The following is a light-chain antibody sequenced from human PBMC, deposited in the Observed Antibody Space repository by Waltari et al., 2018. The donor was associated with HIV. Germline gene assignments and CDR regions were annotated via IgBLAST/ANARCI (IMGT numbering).Light chain of an antibody. CDR1: ALPKQY. V-gene: IGLV3-25*03. J-gene: IGLJ2*01. Sequence: SYELTQPPSVSVSPGQTAGITCSGDALPKQYAYWYQHKPGQAPLLVMSKDTERPSGIPERFSGSTSGTSVTLTINGVQAEDEADYYCQSADPTSSYVVFGGGTRLTVL. CDR2: KDT. CDR3: QSADPTSSYVV.